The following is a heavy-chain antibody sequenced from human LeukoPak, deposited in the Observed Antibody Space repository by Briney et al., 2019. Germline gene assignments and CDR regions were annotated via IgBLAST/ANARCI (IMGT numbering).Heavy chain of an antibody. D-gene: IGHD3-10*01. CDR2: IYYSGST. CDR1: GGSISVGGYC. Sequence: LRTLSLSCTVSGGSISVGGYCWGWIRPHPGKGLEWIGYIYYSGSTYYNPSLKSRVTISVDTSKNQFSLKLSSVTAADTAVYYCARGAFGELLDYWGQGTLVTVSS. J-gene: IGHJ4*02. V-gene: IGHV4-31*02. CDR3: ARGAFGELLDY.